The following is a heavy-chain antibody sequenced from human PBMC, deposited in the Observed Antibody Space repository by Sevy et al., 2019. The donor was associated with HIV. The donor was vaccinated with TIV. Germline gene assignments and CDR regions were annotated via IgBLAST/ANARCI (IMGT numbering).Heavy chain of an antibody. CDR1: GFNFNIFA. D-gene: IGHD2-2*01. V-gene: IGHV3-23*01. J-gene: IGHJ4*02. Sequence: GGSLRLSCAVSGFNFNIFAMNWVRQSPGKGLEWVSRISASGSTTFYADSVEGRFTISRDNSKKTLYLQMNSLRAEDTAVYYCAKLPEYASSFDYWGQGAVVTVSS. CDR2: ISASGSTT. CDR3: AKLPEYASSFDY.